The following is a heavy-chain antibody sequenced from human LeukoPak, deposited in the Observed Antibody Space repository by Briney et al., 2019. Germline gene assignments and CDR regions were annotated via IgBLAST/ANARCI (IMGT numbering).Heavy chain of an antibody. CDR2: ISSSSSTI. CDR3: ARSTLRYFDWLLDYYYMDV. J-gene: IGHJ6*03. D-gene: IGHD3-9*01. CDR1: GFTFSSYS. Sequence: GGSLRLSCAASGFTFSSYSMNWVRQAPGKGLEWVSYISSSSSTIYYADSVKGRFTISRDNAKNSLYLQMNSLRAEDTAVYYCARSTLRYFDWLLDYYYMDVWGKGTTVTVSS. V-gene: IGHV3-48*01.